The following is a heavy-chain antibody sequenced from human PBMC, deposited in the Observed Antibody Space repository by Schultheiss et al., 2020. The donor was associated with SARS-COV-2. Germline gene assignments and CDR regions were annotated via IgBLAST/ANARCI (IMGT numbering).Heavy chain of an antibody. J-gene: IGHJ4*02. CDR3: ARDNTTMITVLNY. Sequence: GGSLRLSCAASGFTFSDHYMDWVRQAPGKGLEWVSVIYSGGSTYYADSVKGRFTISRDNSKNTLYLQMDSLRAEDTAVYYCARDNTTMITVLNYWGQGTLGTVSS. CDR2: IYSGGST. D-gene: IGHD5-18*01. CDR1: GFTFSDHY. V-gene: IGHV3-66*01.